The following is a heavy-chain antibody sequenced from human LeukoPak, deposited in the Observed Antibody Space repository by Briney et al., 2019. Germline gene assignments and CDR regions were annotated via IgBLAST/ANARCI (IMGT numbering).Heavy chain of an antibody. Sequence: AGGSLRLSCAASGFTFDDYGMSWVRQAPGKGLEWVSGINWNGGSTGYADSVKGRFTVSRDNSKNTLYLQMNSLRAEDTAVYYCVKDGDDSGSYLVYWGQGTLVTVSS. CDR1: GFTFDDYG. CDR3: VKDGDDSGSYLVY. CDR2: INWNGGST. J-gene: IGHJ4*02. V-gene: IGHV3-20*04. D-gene: IGHD1-26*01.